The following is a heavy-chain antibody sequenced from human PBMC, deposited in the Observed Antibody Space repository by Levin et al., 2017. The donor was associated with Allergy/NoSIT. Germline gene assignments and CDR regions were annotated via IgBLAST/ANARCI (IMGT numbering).Heavy chain of an antibody. D-gene: IGHD4-17*01. J-gene: IGHJ5*02. CDR3: AGLVRDDYGDSGGHA. Sequence: SVKVSCKASGGTFTTYTFSWVRQAPGQGLEWMGRIIPFLDISNYAQKFEGRVTITADTSTTTTYMELSSLRSEDTAIYYCAGLVRDDYGDSGGHAWGQGTLVTVSS. V-gene: IGHV1-69*02. CDR2: IIPFLDIS. CDR1: GGTFTTYT.